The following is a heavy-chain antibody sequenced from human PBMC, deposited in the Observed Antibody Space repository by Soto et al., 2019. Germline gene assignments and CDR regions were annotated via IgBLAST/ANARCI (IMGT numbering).Heavy chain of an antibody. CDR3: ARGSTIKRLGWFDP. J-gene: IGHJ5*02. CDR2: IYYSGSN. V-gene: IGHV4-31*03. D-gene: IGHD2-21*01. CDR1: GGSISSGGYY. Sequence: QVQLQESGPGLVKPSQTLSLTCTVSGGSISSGGYYWSWIRQHPGKGLEWIGYIYYSGSNYYNPSHKSRVTISVDTSKNPFSLKLSSVTAADTAVYYCARGSTIKRLGWFDPGGQGTLVTVSS.